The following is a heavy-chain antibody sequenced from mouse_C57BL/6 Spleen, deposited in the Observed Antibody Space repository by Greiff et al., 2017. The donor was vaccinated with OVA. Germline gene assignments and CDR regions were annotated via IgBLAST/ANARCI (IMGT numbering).Heavy chain of an antibody. CDR2: ISPSDSET. V-gene: IGHV1-61*01. D-gene: IGHD4-1*01. J-gene: IGHJ2*01. CDR1: GYTFTSYW. CDR3: ARLGY. Sequence: QVQLKQPGAELVRPGSSVKLSCKASGYTFTSYWMDWVKQRPGQGLEWICHISPSDSETHYNQKFKDKATLTVDKSSSTAYMQLSSLTSEDSAVYYCARLGYWGQGTTLTVSS.